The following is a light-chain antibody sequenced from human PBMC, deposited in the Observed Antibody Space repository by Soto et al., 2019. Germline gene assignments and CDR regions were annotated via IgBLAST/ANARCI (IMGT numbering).Light chain of an antibody. CDR3: QQSYSTPPDT. J-gene: IGKJ2*01. CDR2: AAS. V-gene: IGKV1-39*01. Sequence: DSQMTQSPSSLAASVGDRVTISCRASHDISTNLNWYQKKPGNAPKLLIHAASSLHSGVPSRFSGSGSGTDFTLTIDSLQPEDFETYYCQQSYSTPPDTFGQGTKLEIQ. CDR1: HDISTN.